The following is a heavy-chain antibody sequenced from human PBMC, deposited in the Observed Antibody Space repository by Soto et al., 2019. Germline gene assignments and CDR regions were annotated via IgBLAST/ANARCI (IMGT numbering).Heavy chain of an antibody. V-gene: IGHV4-59*08. D-gene: IGHD4-4*01. CDR3: ARTVSTLYNWFDP. J-gene: IGHJ5*02. CDR1: GGSISGYY. CDR2: VYYSGST. Sequence: QVQLQESGPGLVKPSETLSLTCTVSGGSISGYYWSWIRQSPEKGLEWIGHVYYSGSTKYNPSLKSRVTISVDTSKNQFSLNLRSVTAADTAGYYCARTVSTLYNWFDPWGQGILVTVSS.